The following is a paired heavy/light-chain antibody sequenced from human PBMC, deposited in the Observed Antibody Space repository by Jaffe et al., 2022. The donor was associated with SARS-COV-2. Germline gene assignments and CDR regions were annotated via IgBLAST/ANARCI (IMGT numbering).Heavy chain of an antibody. CDR3: ARLRYTGFDLSSSGLNFFDL. Sequence: QVQLQESGPGLVKPSQTLSLTCTVSGDSVSKTDYYWSWIRQSAGKGLEWIGRIYITGPTNYNPTLMSRVSMSLDTSKNQFSLKLTSVTAADTAVYYCARLRYTGFDLSSSGLNFFDLWGQGTLVTVSS. J-gene: IGHJ5*02. D-gene: IGHD5-12*01. V-gene: IGHV4-61*02. CDR2: IYITGPT. CDR1: GDSVSKTDYY.
Light chain of an antibody. CDR1: RSNVGARYD. V-gene: IGLV1-40*01. J-gene: IGLJ3*02. Sequence: QSVLTQPPSVSGAPGQTVTISCSGSRSNVGARYDVNWYQQLPGAAPKVLIYSTSNRPSGVPDRFSGSKSGTSASLVITGLQPEDEGDYFCQSYDNNLNWGVFGGGTRLTVL. CDR2: STS. CDR3: QSYDNNLNWGV.